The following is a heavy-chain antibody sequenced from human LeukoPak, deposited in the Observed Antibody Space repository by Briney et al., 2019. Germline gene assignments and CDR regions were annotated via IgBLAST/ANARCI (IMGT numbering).Heavy chain of an antibody. J-gene: IGHJ4*02. CDR1: GFIFSTFA. V-gene: IGHV3-23*01. Sequence: GGSLSLSCAASGFIFSTFAMGWVRQAPGKGLEWVSTISGSGATTFYAASVKGRFTISRDKSKNRLYLQMNSLRAEDTAIYFCAKSGSGWRGSTYYFDYWGQGTLVTVSS. CDR3: AKSGSGWRGSTYYFDY. D-gene: IGHD6-25*01. CDR2: ISGSGATT.